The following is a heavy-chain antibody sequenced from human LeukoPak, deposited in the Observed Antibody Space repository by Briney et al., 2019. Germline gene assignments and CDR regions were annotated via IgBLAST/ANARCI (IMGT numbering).Heavy chain of an antibody. D-gene: IGHD3-22*01. CDR1: GGTFSSYS. CDR3: ARDSSGFFDY. V-gene: IGHV1-69*06. Sequence: SVKVSCKASGGTFSSYSMSWVRQAPGQGLEWMGGIIPISDTANYAQKFQGRVTITADKSTSTAYMELSSLRSEDTAVYYCARDSSGFFDYWGQGTLVTVSS. CDR2: IIPISDTA. J-gene: IGHJ4*02.